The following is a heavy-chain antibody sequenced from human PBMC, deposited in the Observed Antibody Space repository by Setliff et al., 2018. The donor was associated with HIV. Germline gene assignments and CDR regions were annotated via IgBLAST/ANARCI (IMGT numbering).Heavy chain of an antibody. CDR1: GFTFSYYS. D-gene: IGHD6-13*01. V-gene: IGHV3-21*01. CDR3: ATLPAAIVSSTYYFDY. J-gene: IGHJ4*02. Sequence: GGSLRLSCAASGFTFSYYSMNWVRQALGKGLEWVSSITSNTDYISYADSVKGRFTISRDNTKNSLYLQMNSLRAEDTAVYYCATLPAAIVSSTYYFDYWGQGTLVTVSS. CDR2: ITSNTDYI.